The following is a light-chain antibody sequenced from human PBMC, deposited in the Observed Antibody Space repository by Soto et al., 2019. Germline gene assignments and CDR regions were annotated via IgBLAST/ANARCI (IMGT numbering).Light chain of an antibody. V-gene: IGKV3-11*01. Sequence: EMFLTQSPGTPLLSPAERTTLSCRASQSVGNYLAWYQLKPGQAPRLLIYDASNRATGIPDRFSGSGSGTDFTLTISSLEPEDFAAYYCQQRGNWPRTFGQGTKVDIK. CDR1: QSVGNY. CDR3: QQRGNWPRT. J-gene: IGKJ1*01. CDR2: DAS.